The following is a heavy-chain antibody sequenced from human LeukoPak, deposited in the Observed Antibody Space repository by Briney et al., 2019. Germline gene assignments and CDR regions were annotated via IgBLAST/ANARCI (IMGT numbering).Heavy chain of an antibody. J-gene: IGHJ5*02. D-gene: IGHD3-22*01. V-gene: IGHV3-23*01. CDR3: AKDKDYYDSSNWFDP. CDR1: GFTFSSYA. CDR2: ISGSGGST. Sequence: PGGSLRLSCAASGFTFSSYAMSWVRQAPGKGLEWVSAISGSGGSTYYADSVKGRFTISGDNSKNTLYLQMNSLRAEDTAVYYCAKDKDYYDSSNWFDPWGQGTLVTVSS.